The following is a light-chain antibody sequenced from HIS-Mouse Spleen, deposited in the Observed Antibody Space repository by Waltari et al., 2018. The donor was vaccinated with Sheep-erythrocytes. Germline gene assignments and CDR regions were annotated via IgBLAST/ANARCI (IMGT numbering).Light chain of an antibody. J-gene: IGLJ1*01. CDR3: CSYAGSYNHV. CDR2: DVS. CDR1: SSDVGGYNY. Sequence: QSALTQPRAVSGSPGQSVTSSCTGTSSDVGGYNYVYWYHQHPGKAPKLMIYDVSKRPSGVPVRFSGSKSGNTASLTISGLQAEDEADYYCCSYAGSYNHVFATGTKVTVL. V-gene: IGLV2-11*01.